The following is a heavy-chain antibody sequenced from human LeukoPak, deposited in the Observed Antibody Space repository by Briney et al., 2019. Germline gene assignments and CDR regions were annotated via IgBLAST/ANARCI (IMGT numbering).Heavy chain of an antibody. CDR2: ISYDGSNQ. J-gene: IGHJ3*02. D-gene: IGHD3-16*01. CDR3: AKDKGGGYGNDGFDI. Sequence: GGSLRLSCAASGFTFSSYGMHWVRQAPGKGLEWVAVISYDGSNQYYADSVKGRFTISRDNSKNTLYLQMNSLRAEDTAVYYCAKDKGGGYGNDGFDIWGRGTMVTVSS. V-gene: IGHV3-30*18. CDR1: GFTFSSYG.